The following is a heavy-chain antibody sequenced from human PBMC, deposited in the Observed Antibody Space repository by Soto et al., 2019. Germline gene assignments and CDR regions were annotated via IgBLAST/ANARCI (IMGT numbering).Heavy chain of an antibody. CDR2: VYYSGST. D-gene: IGHD5-18*01. Sequence: QVQLQESGPGLVKPSETLSLTCTVSGGSISSYYWSWIRQPPGKGLEWIGYVYYSGSTGYNTSLKSRVTISADTSKNQLSLKLSSVTAADTAVYYCARWGVDTAMVTEWFDPWGQGTLVTVS. CDR1: GGSISSYY. CDR3: ARWGVDTAMVTEWFDP. J-gene: IGHJ5*02. V-gene: IGHV4-59*08.